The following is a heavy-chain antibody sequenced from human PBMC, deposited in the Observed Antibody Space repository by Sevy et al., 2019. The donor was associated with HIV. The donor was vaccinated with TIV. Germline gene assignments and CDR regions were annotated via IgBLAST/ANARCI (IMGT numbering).Heavy chain of an antibody. CDR1: VFTFSSYT. CDR2: ISSSGTYI. Sequence: GGSLRLSCAASVFTFSSYTMNWVRQAPGKGREWVSSISSSGTYIYYAASLKGRFTISRDNAKNSLYLQMNSLRAEDTAVYYCARSSLGGMAGMDVWGQGTTVTVSS. D-gene: IGHD3-16*01. CDR3: ARSSLGGMAGMDV. J-gene: IGHJ6*02. V-gene: IGHV3-21*01.